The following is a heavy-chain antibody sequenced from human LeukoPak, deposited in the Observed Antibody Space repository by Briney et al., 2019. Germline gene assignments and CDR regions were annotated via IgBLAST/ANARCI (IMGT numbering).Heavy chain of an antibody. CDR2: IYYSGST. CDR1: GGSISSRSYY. J-gene: IGHJ4*02. Sequence: SETLSLTCTVSGGSISSRSYYWGWIRQPPGKGLEWIGSIYYSGSTYYNLSLKSRVTISVDTSKNQFSLKLSSVTAADTAVYYCASTAQNDYGDYVWGPDDYWGQGTLVTVSS. V-gene: IGHV4-39*01. CDR3: ASTAQNDYGDYVWGPDDY. D-gene: IGHD4-17*01.